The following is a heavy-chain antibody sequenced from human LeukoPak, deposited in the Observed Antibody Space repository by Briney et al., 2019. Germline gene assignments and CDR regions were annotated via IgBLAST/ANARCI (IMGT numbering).Heavy chain of an antibody. CDR2: IIPLFSTP. CDR3: ARARSDNYYQCDY. CDR1: GYTFTSYG. V-gene: IGHV1-69*06. Sequence: SVKVSCKASGYTFTSYGISWVRQAPGQGLEWMGGIIPLFSTPNYAQKFQGRVTITADKSTSIAYMELSSLRSEDTAVYYCARARSDNYYQCDYWGQGTLVTVSS. J-gene: IGHJ4*02. D-gene: IGHD1-26*01.